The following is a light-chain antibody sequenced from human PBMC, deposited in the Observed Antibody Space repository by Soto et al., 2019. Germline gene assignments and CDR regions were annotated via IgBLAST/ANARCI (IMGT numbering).Light chain of an antibody. V-gene: IGKV1-5*03. CDR2: KAS. Sequence: QMSQSPSTLSGSVGDRVTITCRASQTVIGWLAWYHPEPGKAPKRLIHKASTLKSGVPSRFSGTGSGTEFTLTISSLQPDDFAPYYCQHYTSYSEAFGQGTK. J-gene: IGKJ1*01. CDR1: QTVIGW. CDR3: QHYTSYSEA.